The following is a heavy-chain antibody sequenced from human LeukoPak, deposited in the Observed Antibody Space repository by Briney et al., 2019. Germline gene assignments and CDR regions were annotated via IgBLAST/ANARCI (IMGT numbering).Heavy chain of an antibody. CDR2: ISAYNGNT. V-gene: IGHV1-18*01. J-gene: IGHJ6*03. CDR1: GYTFTSYG. CDR3: ARNDDYGGKWAGRGYYYYYYMDV. Sequence: ASVKVSCKASGYTFTSYGISWVRQAPGQGLEWMGWISAYNGNTNYAQKLQGRVTMTTDTSTSTAYMELRSLRSDDTAVYYCARNDDYGGKWAGRGYYYYYYMDVWGKGTTVTVSS. D-gene: IGHD4-23*01.